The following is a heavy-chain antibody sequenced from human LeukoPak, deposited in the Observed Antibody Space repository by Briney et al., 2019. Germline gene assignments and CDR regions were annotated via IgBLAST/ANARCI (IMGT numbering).Heavy chain of an antibody. Sequence: GGSRRLSCVASGFTFSSNVMIWLRQAPGKGLEWVSSIPSSGGSTYYADSVKGRFTISRDNSKNSLYLQMNSLRAEDTAVYYCAKESSGGWYFDYWGQGTLVTVSS. V-gene: IGHV3-23*01. J-gene: IGHJ4*02. CDR2: IPSSGGST. D-gene: IGHD6-19*01. CDR1: GFTFSSNV. CDR3: AKESSGGWYFDY.